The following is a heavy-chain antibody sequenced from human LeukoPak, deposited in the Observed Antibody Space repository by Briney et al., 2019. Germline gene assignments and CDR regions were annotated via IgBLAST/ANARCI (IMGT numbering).Heavy chain of an antibody. CDR2: IIPILGTA. Sequence: SVPVSCKASGGTFSSYAISWVRQAPGQGLEWMGGIIPILGTANYAQKFQGRVTITTDESTTTAYMELSSLRSEDTAVYYCARVDYYGSGSYPGWRGYYYYYMDVWGKGTTVTVSS. CDR3: ARVDYYGSGSYPGWRGYYYYYMDV. V-gene: IGHV1-69*05. CDR1: GGTFSSYA. J-gene: IGHJ6*03. D-gene: IGHD3-10*01.